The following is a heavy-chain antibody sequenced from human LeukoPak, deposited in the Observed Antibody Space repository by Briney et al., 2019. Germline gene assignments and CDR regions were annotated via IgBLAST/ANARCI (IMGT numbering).Heavy chain of an antibody. J-gene: IGHJ4*02. CDR2: IIPIFGTA. V-gene: IGHV1-69*13. CDR1: GGTFSSYA. D-gene: IGHD3-22*01. Sequence: GASVKVSCKASGGTFSSYAIGWVRQAPGQGLEWMGGIIPIFGTANYAQKFQGRVTITADESTSTAYMELSSLRSEDTAVYYCARRGLYYYDSSGYSSFDYWGQGTLVTVSS. CDR3: ARRGLYYYDSSGYSSFDY.